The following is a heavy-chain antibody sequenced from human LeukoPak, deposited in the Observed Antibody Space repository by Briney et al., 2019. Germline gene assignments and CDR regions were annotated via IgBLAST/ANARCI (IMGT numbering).Heavy chain of an antibody. Sequence: SETLSLTCAVYGGSFSGYYWSWIRQPPGKGLEWIGEINHSGSTNYNPSLKSRVTISVDTSKNQFSLKLSSATAADTAAYYCASEYCSSASCRFDNWGQGTLVTVSS. V-gene: IGHV4-34*01. D-gene: IGHD2-2*01. CDR1: GGSFSGYY. CDR3: ASEYCSSASCRFDN. J-gene: IGHJ4*02. CDR2: INHSGST.